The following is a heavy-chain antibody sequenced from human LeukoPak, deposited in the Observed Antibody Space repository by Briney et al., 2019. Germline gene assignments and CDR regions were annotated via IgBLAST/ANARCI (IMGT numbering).Heavy chain of an antibody. CDR3: ARDNGVSYRAFDY. CDR2: ISGSGGST. J-gene: IGHJ4*02. D-gene: IGHD2-8*01. V-gene: IGHV3-23*01. CDR1: GFTFSSYA. Sequence: GGSLRLSCAASGFTFSSYAMSWVRQAPGKGLEWVSAISGSGGSTYYADSVKGRFTISRDNSENTLFLQMNSLRAEDTAVYYCARDNGVSYRAFDYWGQGTLVTVSS.